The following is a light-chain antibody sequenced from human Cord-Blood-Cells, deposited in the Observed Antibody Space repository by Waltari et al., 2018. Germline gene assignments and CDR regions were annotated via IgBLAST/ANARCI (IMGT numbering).Light chain of an antibody. J-gene: IGLJ3*02. CDR2: DVS. CDR3: SSYTSSSLWV. Sequence: QSALTQPASVSGSPGQSITISCTGTSSDVGGYNYVSWYQQHPGKAPKLMIYDVSKRPSWVSNRFSGSKSGHTASLTISGLQAEDEADYYCSSYTSSSLWVFGGGTKLTVL. CDR1: SSDVGGYNY. V-gene: IGLV2-14*01.